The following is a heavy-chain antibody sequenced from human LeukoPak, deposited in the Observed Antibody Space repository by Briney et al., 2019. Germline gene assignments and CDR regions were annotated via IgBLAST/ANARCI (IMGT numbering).Heavy chain of an antibody. V-gene: IGHV3-74*01. D-gene: IGHD3-10*01. CDR2: IKSDGSST. CDR1: GSTFSRYW. Sequence: GESLRLSCATSGSTFSRYWMHWVRQPPGKGLVWVSRIKSDGSSTNYADSVKGRFTISTDNAKNTLYLQMNSLRADDTAVYYCAGDYYGPASWGQGTLVTVSS. J-gene: IGHJ5*02. CDR3: AGDYYGPAS.